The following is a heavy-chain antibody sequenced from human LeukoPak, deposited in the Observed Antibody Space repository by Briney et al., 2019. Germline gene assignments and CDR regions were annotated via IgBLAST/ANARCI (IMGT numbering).Heavy chain of an antibody. Sequence: ASVKVSCKASGYTFTSYYMHWVRQAPGQGLEWMGIINPSGGSTSYAQKFQGRVTMTRDTSTSTVYMELSSLRSEDTAVYYCARVLSEGQWLSNRFDPWGQGTLVTVSS. CDR1: GYTFTSYY. J-gene: IGHJ5*02. V-gene: IGHV1-46*01. CDR3: ARVLSEGQWLSNRFDP. D-gene: IGHD6-19*01. CDR2: INPSGGST.